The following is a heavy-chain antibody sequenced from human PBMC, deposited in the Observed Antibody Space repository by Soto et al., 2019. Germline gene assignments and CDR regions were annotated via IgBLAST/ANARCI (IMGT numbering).Heavy chain of an antibody. J-gene: IGHJ6*02. CDR2: ISAYNGNT. D-gene: IGHD2-15*01. Sequence: QVQLVQSGAEVKKPGASVKVSCKASGYTFTSYGISWVRQAPGQGLEWMGWISAYNGNTNYAQQPQGRGPMTTDTSTGTAYMELRSLRSDDTVVYYCARYLRSGTYCSCGSCYSGHYYYCGMDVWGQGTTVTVSS. CDR1: GYTFTSYG. V-gene: IGHV1-18*01. CDR3: ARYLRSGTYCSCGSCYSGHYYYCGMDV.